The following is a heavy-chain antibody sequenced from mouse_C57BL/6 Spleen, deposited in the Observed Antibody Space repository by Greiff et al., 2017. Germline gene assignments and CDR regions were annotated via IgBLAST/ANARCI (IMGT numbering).Heavy chain of an antibody. Sequence: EVQLVESGEGLVKPGGSLKLSCAASGFTFSSYAMSWVRQTPEKRLEWVAYISRGGDYSYYADTVKGRFTISRDNARNTLYLQMSSLKSEDTAMYYCTREDTTVVADWGQGTLVTVSA. V-gene: IGHV5-9-1*02. CDR2: ISRGGDYS. D-gene: IGHD1-1*01. CDR3: TREDTTVVAD. J-gene: IGHJ3*01. CDR1: GFTFSSYA.